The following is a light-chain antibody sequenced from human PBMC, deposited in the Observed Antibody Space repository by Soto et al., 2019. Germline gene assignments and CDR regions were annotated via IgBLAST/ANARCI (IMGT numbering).Light chain of an antibody. CDR2: DVN. CDR3: YSYTSISTYV. J-gene: IGLJ1*01. Sequence: QSALTQPASVSGSPGQSITISCSGTGSDVGAYNYVSWYQQHPAKAPKLMIYDVNNRPSGVSDRFSGSKSGNTAFLTICGLQAEDEADYYCYSYTSISTYVFGSGTKLTVL. CDR1: GSDVGAYNY. V-gene: IGLV2-14*03.